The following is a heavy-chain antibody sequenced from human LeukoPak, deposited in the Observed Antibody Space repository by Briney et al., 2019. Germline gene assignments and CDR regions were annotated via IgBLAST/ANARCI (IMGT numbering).Heavy chain of an antibody. J-gene: IGHJ4*02. CDR1: GFTFSSYG. CDR2: IRYDGSNK. CDR3: ARDREYYDILTGYKVSHYFDY. D-gene: IGHD3-9*01. Sequence: PGGSLRLSCAASGFTFSSYGMHWVRQAPGKGLEWVAFIRYDGSNKYYADSVKGRFTISRDNSKNTLFLQMNSLRAEDTAVYYCARDREYYDILTGYKVSHYFDYWGQGTLVTVSS. V-gene: IGHV3-30*02.